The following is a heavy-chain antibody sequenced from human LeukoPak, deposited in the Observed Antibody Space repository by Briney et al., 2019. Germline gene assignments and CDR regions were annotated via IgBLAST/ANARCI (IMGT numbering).Heavy chain of an antibody. J-gene: IGHJ4*02. CDR3: AKGKKMTVAGLFDY. CDR2: ISWNSGGI. D-gene: IGHD6-19*01. V-gene: IGHV3-9*01. CDR1: GFTFDDYA. Sequence: GRSLRLSCAASGFTFDDYAMHWVRQAPGKGLEWVSGISWNSGGIGYADSVKGRSTISRDNAKNSLYLQMNSLRADDTALYYCAKGKKMTVAGLFDYWGQGTLVTVSS.